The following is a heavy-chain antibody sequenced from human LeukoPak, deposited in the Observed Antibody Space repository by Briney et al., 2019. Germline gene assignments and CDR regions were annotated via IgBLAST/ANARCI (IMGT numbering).Heavy chain of an antibody. CDR3: ATENSSGWYKGNYYFDY. Sequence: GASVKVSCKASGYTFTSYYMHWVRQAPGQGLEWMGGIIPIFGTANYAQKFQGRVTITADESTSTAYMELSGLRSEDTAVYYCATENSSGWYKGNYYFDYWGQGTLVTVSS. CDR1: GYTFTSYY. J-gene: IGHJ4*02. D-gene: IGHD6-19*01. CDR2: IIPIFGTA. V-gene: IGHV1-69*13.